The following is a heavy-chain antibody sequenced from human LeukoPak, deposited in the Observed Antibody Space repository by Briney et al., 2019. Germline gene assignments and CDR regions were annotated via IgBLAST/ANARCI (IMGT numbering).Heavy chain of an antibody. CDR1: GFTFSDYY. V-gene: IGHV3-11*01. CDR2: ISSGGSTI. Sequence: GGSLRLSCAASGFTFSDYYMSWIRQAPGKAPEWLSYISSGGSTIFYTDSVKGRFTISRDNAKNSLFLQMNSLRAEDTAVYYCARGGGNFISWGQGTLVTVSS. J-gene: IGHJ4*02. CDR3: ARGGGNFIS. D-gene: IGHD4-23*01.